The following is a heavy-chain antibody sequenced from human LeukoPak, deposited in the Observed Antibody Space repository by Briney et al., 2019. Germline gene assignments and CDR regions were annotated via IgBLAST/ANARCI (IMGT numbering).Heavy chain of an antibody. CDR3: ATPWKLGLRWYFNL. V-gene: IGHV4-30-2*03. J-gene: IGHJ2*01. CDR2: IYHSGST. D-gene: IGHD1-26*01. Sequence: PSQTLSLTCTVSGGSISSGGYYWSWIRQPPGKGLEWIGYIYHSGSTYYNPSLKSRVTISVDTSKNQFSLKLSSVTAADTAVYYCATPWKLGLRWYFNLWGRGTLVTVSS. CDR1: GGSISSGGYY.